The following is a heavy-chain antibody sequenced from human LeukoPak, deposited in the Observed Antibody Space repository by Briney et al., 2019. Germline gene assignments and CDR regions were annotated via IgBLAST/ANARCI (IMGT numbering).Heavy chain of an antibody. Sequence: ASVKVSCNASGSTFTSYAMHWVRQPPGQRHEWMGWINASNGNTKYSHKFQGRVTITRDTSARTAYMELSSLRSEDTAVYYCARDRHNDILTGYLDYWGQGTLVTVSS. D-gene: IGHD3-9*01. CDR2: INASNGNT. V-gene: IGHV1-3*01. CDR3: ARDRHNDILTGYLDY. J-gene: IGHJ4*02. CDR1: GSTFTSYA.